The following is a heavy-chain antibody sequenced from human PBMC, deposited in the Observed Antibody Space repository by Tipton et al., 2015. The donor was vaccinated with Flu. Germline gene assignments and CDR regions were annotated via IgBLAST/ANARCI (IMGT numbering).Heavy chain of an antibody. J-gene: IGHJ4*02. CDR1: GFSISSGYY. D-gene: IGHD2-2*01. CDR3: ARGVPAAIGEAHFDY. V-gene: IGHV4-38-2*01. Sequence: TLSLTCAVSGFSISSGYYWGWIRQPPGKGVEWFGTVYYRGSTYYTPSLKSRVTISVDTSKNLFSLKLDSVTAADTAVYYCARGVPAAIGEAHFDYWGQGSLVTVS. CDR2: VYYRGST.